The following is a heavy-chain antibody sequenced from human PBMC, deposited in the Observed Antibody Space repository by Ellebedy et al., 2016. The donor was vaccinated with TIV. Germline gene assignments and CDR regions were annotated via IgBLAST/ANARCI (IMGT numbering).Heavy chain of an antibody. CDR2: IYYSGST. CDR1: GGSISSGDYY. J-gene: IGHJ6*02. Sequence: MPSETLSLTCTVSGGSISSGDYYWSWIRQPPGKGLEWIGYIYYSGSTYYNPSLKSRVTISVDTSKNQFSLKLSSVTAADTAVYYCARDSYGDYYYGMDVWGQGTTVTVSS. CDR3: ARDSYGDYYYGMDV. D-gene: IGHD4-17*01. V-gene: IGHV4-30-4*01.